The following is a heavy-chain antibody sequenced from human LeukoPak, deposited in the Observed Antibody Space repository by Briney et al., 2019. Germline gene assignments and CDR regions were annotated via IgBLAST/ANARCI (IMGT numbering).Heavy chain of an antibody. J-gene: IGHJ4*02. CDR2: ISYSGST. D-gene: IGHD4-11*01. CDR1: GGSISSYY. V-gene: IGHV4-59*08. CDR3: ARHERMTTYDY. Sequence: SETLSLTCTVSGGSISSYYWSWIRQPPGKGPEWIGYISYSGSTYYNSSLTSRVTISVDTSNNQFSLKLISVTAADTAVYYCARHERMTTYDYWGQGTLVTVSS.